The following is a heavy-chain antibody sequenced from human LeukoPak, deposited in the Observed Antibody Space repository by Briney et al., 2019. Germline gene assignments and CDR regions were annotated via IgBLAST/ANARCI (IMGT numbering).Heavy chain of an antibody. D-gene: IGHD2-2*02. CDR1: GYTFINYQ. CDR3: TRTWWTEACSSSSCFTPDFDY. Sequence: ASVKVSCRTSGYTFINYQIHWVRQAPDQGLEWMGRINSNSGATVFAQKFQGRVTMTRDTSINTVYKELSSLEFDDTAVYYCTRTWWTEACSSSSCFTPDFDYWGQGTPVTVSS. CDR2: INSNSGAT. V-gene: IGHV1-2*06. J-gene: IGHJ4*02.